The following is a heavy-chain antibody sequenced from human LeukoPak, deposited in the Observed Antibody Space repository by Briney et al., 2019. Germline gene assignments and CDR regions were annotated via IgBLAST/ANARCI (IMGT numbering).Heavy chain of an antibody. CDR1: GGSFSGYY. D-gene: IGHD6-13*01. V-gene: IGHV4-34*01. CDR2: INHSGST. CDR3: ARGRNLSRFSGWYLPDAFDI. J-gene: IGHJ3*02. Sequence: PSETLSLTCAVYGGSFSGYYWSWIRQPPGKGLEWIGEINHSGSTNYNPSLKSRVTISVDTSKNQFSLKLSSVTAADTAVYYCARGRNLSRFSGWYLPDAFDIWGQGTMVTVSS.